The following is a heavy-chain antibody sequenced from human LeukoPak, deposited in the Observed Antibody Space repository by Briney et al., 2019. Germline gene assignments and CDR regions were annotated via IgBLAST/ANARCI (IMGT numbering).Heavy chain of an antibody. D-gene: IGHD1-26*01. J-gene: IGHJ4*02. Sequence: PGGSLRLSCAASGFTLSSYAMTWVRQAPGRGLEWVSSVDGGGGGTYYADSVKGRFTISRDNSKNTLYLQMNSLRAEDTAVYYCAKEYSGNYYYFDYWGQGTLVTVSS. CDR3: AKEYSGNYYYFDY. V-gene: IGHV3-23*01. CDR1: GFTLSSYA. CDR2: VDGGGGGT.